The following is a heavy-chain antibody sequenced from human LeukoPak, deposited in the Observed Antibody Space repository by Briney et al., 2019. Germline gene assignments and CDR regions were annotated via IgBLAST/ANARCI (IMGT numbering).Heavy chain of an antibody. V-gene: IGHV1-18*01. J-gene: IGHJ4*02. Sequence: ASVKVSCKASGYTFTSYGIGWVRQAPGQGLEWMGWISAYNGNTNYAQKLQGRVTMTTDTSTSTAYMELRSLRSDDTAVYYCASGHKDYYDSSGYFDYWGQGTLVTVSS. CDR2: ISAYNGNT. D-gene: IGHD3-22*01. CDR1: GYTFTSYG. CDR3: ASGHKDYYDSSGYFDY.